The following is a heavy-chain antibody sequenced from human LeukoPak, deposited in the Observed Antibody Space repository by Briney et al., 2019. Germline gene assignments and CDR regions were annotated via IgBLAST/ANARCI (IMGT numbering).Heavy chain of an antibody. CDR3: ARFGSGKATDAFDI. D-gene: IGHD3-10*01. CDR2: IRYDGSNK. Sequence: SGGSLRLSCAASGFTFSSYGMHWVRQAPGKGLEWVAFIRYDGSNKYYADSVKGRSTISRDNSKNTLYLQMNSLRAEDTAVYYCARFGSGKATDAFDIWGQGTMVTVSS. J-gene: IGHJ3*02. CDR1: GFTFSSYG. V-gene: IGHV3-30*02.